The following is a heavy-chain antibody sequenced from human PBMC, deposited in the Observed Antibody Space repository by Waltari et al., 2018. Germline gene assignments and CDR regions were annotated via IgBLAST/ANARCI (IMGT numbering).Heavy chain of an antibody. J-gene: IGHJ6*02. Sequence: EVQLVESWGAVVQPGGSLTLSCVASVLLFGSYAMHWVRKTTGKGLEWVSVIGTVGDTYYPYSVKGRFTISRENAKNSLYLQMNNLRAGDTAVYYCARAKPSGYKYWYYYDMDVWGRGTTVTVSS. V-gene: IGHV3-13*01. CDR2: IGTVGDT. CDR3: ARAKPSGYKYWYYYDMDV. CDR1: VLLFGSYA. D-gene: IGHD3-3*01.